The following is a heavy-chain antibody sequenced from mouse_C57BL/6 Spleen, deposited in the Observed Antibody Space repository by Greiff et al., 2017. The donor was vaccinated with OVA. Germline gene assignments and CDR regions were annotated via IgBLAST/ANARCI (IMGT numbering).Heavy chain of an antibody. CDR1: GYTFTSYW. J-gene: IGHJ2*01. D-gene: IGHD2-1*01. CDR2: IDPSDSYT. Sequence: VQLQQPGAELVKPGASVKLSCKASGYTFTSYWMQWVKQRPGQGLEWIGEIDPSDSYTNYNQKFKGKATLTVDTSSSTDYMQLSSLTSEDSAVYYCARSRDGNPFDYWGQGTTLTVSS. V-gene: IGHV1-50*01. CDR3: ARSRDGNPFDY.